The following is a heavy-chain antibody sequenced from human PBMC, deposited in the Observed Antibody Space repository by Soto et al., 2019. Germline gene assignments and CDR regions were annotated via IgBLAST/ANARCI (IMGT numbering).Heavy chain of an antibody. Sequence: EVQLLESGGGLVQPGGSLRLSCAASGFTFSSYAMSWVRQAPGKRLEWVSAISGSGGSTDYADSVKGRFTISRDNSKNTLYLQMNSLRAEDTALYYCAKDLVSIFGVAPDYWGQGTLVTVSS. CDR1: GFTFSSYA. D-gene: IGHD3-3*01. CDR3: AKDLVSIFGVAPDY. CDR2: ISGSGGST. J-gene: IGHJ4*02. V-gene: IGHV3-23*01.